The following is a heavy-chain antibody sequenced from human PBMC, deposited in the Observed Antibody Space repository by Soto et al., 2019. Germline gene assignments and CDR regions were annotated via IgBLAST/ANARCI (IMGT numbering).Heavy chain of an antibody. CDR2: IDPSDSYT. V-gene: IGHV5-10-1*01. J-gene: IGHJ5*02. CDR3: AGRASLDWFDP. Sequence: GESLKFSCNVSGYSFTSYFISWVRQMPGKGLEWMGRIDPSDSYTNYSPSFQGHVTISADKSISTAYLQWSSLKASDTAMYYCAGRASLDWFDPWGQGTLVTVPQ. CDR1: GYSFTSYF.